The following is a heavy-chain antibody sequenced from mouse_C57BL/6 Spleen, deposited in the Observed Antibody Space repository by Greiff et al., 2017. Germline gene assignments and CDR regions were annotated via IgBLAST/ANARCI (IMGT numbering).Heavy chain of an antibody. V-gene: IGHV1-64*01. CDR1: GYTFTSYW. CDR3: ARAYGYEAWFAY. D-gene: IGHD2-2*01. Sequence: QVQLKQPGAELVKPGASVKLSCKASGYTFTSYWMHWVKQRPGQGLEWIGMIHPNSGSTNYNEKFKSKATLTVDQSSSTAYMQLSSLPSEDSAVYYCARAYGYEAWFAYWGQGTLVTVSA. J-gene: IGHJ3*01. CDR2: IHPNSGST.